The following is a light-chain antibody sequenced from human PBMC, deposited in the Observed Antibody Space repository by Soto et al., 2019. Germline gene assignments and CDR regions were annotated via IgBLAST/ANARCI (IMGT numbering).Light chain of an antibody. CDR1: QSVTIGY. V-gene: IGKV3-11*01. Sequence: EIVLTQSPCTLSLSPGERATXXXXXSQSVTIGYLAWFQQKPGQAPRLLIYDASNRATGIPARFSGSGSGTDFTLTISSLEPEDFAVYYCQQRSNWPLTFGGGTKVDIK. CDR2: DAS. CDR3: QQRSNWPLT. J-gene: IGKJ4*01.